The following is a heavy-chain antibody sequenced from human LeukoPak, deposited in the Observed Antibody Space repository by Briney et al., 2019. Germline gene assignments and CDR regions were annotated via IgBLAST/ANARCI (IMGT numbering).Heavy chain of an antibody. CDR2: IYYSGST. CDR3: AREGTGRGGRYYFDY. D-gene: IGHD1-1*01. CDR1: GGSISSYY. J-gene: IGHJ4*02. V-gene: IGHV4-59*12. Sequence: PSETLALTCTVSGGSISSYYWSLIRQPPGKGLEGVGYIYYSGSTNYNPSLKSRVTISVDTSKNQFSLKLSSVTAADTAVYYCAREGTGRGGRYYFDYWGQGTLVTVSS.